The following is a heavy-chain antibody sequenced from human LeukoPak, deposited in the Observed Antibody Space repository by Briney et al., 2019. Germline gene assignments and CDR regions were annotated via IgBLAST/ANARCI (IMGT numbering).Heavy chain of an antibody. CDR3: ARHLYDYVWGSYGPSAFDY. V-gene: IGHV4-59*08. CDR1: GGSISSYY. D-gene: IGHD3-16*01. Sequence: PSETLSLTCTVSGGSISSYYWSWIRQPPGKGLEWIGYIYYSGSTNYNPSLKSRVTISVDTSKNQFSLKLSSVTAADTVVYYCARHLYDYVWGSYGPSAFDYWGQGTLVTVSS. CDR2: IYYSGST. J-gene: IGHJ4*02.